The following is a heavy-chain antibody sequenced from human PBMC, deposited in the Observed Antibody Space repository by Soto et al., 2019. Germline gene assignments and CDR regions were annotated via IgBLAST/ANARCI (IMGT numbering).Heavy chain of an antibody. CDR3: ARDFKGVVRGVMDPYYYYGMDV. V-gene: IGHV1-69*13. Sequence: SVKVSCKASGGTFSSYAISWVRQAPGQGLEWMGGIIPIFGTANYAQKFQGRVTITADESTSTAYTELSSLRSEDTAVYYCARDFKGVVRGVMDPYYYYGMDVWGQGTTVTVSS. J-gene: IGHJ6*02. CDR1: GGTFSSYA. CDR2: IIPIFGTA. D-gene: IGHD3-10*01.